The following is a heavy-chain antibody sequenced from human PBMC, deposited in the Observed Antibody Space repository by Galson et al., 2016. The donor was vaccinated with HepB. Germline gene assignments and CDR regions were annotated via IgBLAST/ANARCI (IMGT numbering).Heavy chain of an antibody. D-gene: IGHD3-10*01. V-gene: IGHV3-30*18. CDR2: ISKDGRIK. CDR1: GFIFSSYG. Sequence: SLRLSCAASGFIFSSYGMHWVRQAPGKGLEWASVISKDGRIKDYAESEKGRFTISRDNSKNTLYLQMNTMRVEDTAVYYCAKEVVGSGGYLESWGQGTLVTVSS. CDR3: AKEVVGSGGYLES. J-gene: IGHJ5*02.